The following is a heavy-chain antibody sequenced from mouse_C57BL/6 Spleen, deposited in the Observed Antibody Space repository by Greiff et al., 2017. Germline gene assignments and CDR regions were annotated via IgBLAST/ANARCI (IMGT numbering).Heavy chain of an antibody. Sequence: QVQLQQPGAELVKPGASVKLSCKASGYTFTSYWMHWVKQRPGQGLERIGMIHPNSGSTNYNEKFKSKATLTVDKSSSTAYMQLSSLTSEDSAVYYCARDYDYEDYYAMDYWGQGTSVTVSS. CDR3: ARDYDYEDYYAMDY. D-gene: IGHD2-4*01. J-gene: IGHJ4*01. CDR2: IHPNSGST. V-gene: IGHV1-64*01. CDR1: GYTFTSYW.